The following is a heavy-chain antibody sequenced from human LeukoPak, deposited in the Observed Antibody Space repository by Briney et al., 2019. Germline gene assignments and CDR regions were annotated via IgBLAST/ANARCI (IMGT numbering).Heavy chain of an antibody. Sequence: GGSLRLSCAASGFTFSSYGMHWVRQAPGKGLEWVAFIRYDGSNKYYADSVKGRFTISRDNSKNTLYLQMTSLRAADTAVYYCAKGDGDYGAPDYWGQGTLVTVSS. V-gene: IGHV3-30*02. D-gene: IGHD3-16*01. CDR1: GFTFSSYG. CDR2: IRYDGSNK. CDR3: AKGDGDYGAPDY. J-gene: IGHJ4*02.